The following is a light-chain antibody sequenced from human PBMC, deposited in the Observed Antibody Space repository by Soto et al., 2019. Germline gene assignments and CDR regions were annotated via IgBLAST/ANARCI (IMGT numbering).Light chain of an antibody. Sequence: ESVLTQSPGTLSLSPGERATLSCRASQSVSSSFLAWYQLKPGQAPRLLIYGASSRATGIPDRFSGSGSGTDLTLTISRLEPEDFAVYYCQQYDSSPWTFGQGTKVEIK. J-gene: IGKJ1*01. CDR1: QSVSSSF. V-gene: IGKV3-20*01. CDR3: QQYDSSPWT. CDR2: GAS.